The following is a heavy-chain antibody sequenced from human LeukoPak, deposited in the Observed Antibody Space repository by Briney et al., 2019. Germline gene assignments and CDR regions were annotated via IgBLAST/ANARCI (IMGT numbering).Heavy chain of an antibody. Sequence: GGSLRLSCAASGFTFRNYAMHWVRQAPGEGLEYVSAITGDGGTTYYARSVKDRFTTSRDNSKNTLYLQMGSLRAEDMAVYYCARIYYDRGGHYYDYWGQGTLVTVSS. CDR2: ITGDGGTT. J-gene: IGHJ4*02. V-gene: IGHV3-64*01. CDR3: ARIYYDRGGHYYDY. D-gene: IGHD3-22*01. CDR1: GFTFRNYA.